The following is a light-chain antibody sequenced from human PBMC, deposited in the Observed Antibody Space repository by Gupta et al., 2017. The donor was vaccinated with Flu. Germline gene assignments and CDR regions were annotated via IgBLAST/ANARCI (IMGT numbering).Light chain of an antibody. V-gene: IGLV2-11*01. J-gene: IGLJ1*01. CDR1: SSDVGGYNY. Sequence: SVTISCTGTSSDVGGYNYVSWYQQHPGKALKLMIYDVSKRPSGVPDRFSGSKSGNTASLTISGRQDEDEADYYCCSYAGSYTYVFGTGTKVTVL. CDR2: DVS. CDR3: CSYAGSYTYV.